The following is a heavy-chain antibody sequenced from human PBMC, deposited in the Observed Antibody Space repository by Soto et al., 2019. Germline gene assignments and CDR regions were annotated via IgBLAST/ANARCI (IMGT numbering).Heavy chain of an antibody. CDR3: AKDGYYDSSGWGNDY. CDR2: ISGRGGST. Sequence: EVQLLESGGGLVQPGGSLRLSCAASGFTFSSYAMSWVRQAPGKGLEWVSAISGRGGSTYYADSVKGRFTISRDNSKNTLYLQMNILRAEDTAVYYCAKDGYYDSSGWGNDYWGQGTLVTVSS. J-gene: IGHJ4*02. D-gene: IGHD3-22*01. V-gene: IGHV3-23*01. CDR1: GFTFSSYA.